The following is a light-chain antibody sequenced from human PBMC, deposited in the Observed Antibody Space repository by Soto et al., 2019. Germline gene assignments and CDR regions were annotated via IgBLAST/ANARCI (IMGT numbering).Light chain of an antibody. V-gene: IGKV3-20*01. CDR1: QSVSSNS. CDR2: GTS. J-gene: IGKJ4*01. CDR3: QQYVGPPLT. Sequence: EIVLTQSPGTLHLSPGERATLSCRASQSVSSNSLTWYQQRPGQAPRLLIYGTSNRATGIPDRFSGSGSGTDFTLTNTRLEPEDFAVYFCQQYVGPPLTFGGGTKVEI.